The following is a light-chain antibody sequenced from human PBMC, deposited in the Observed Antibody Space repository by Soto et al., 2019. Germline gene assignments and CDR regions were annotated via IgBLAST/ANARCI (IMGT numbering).Light chain of an antibody. CDR2: EVI. Sequence: QSALTQPPSASGSPGQSVTISCTGTYSDVGGSNYVSWYQQHPGKAPKLAIYEVIQRSSGVPDRFSGYRAGNTASLNVSRLQAEDEADYYCRSNVVGTNLKIFGGGTKLTVL. CDR3: RSNVVGTNLKI. CDR1: YSDVGGSNY. V-gene: IGLV2-8*01. J-gene: IGLJ2*01.